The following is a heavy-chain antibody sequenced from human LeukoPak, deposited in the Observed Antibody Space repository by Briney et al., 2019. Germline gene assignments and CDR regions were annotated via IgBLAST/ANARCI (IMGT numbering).Heavy chain of an antibody. V-gene: IGHV3-21*01. J-gene: IGHJ6*03. Sequence: PGGSLRLSCAASGFTFSSYSMYWVRQAPGKGLEWVSSISSISSYIYYADSVKGRFTISRDNAKNSLYLQMNSLRAEDTAVYYCARDLYGYRYYMDVWGKGTTVTVSS. D-gene: IGHD6-13*01. CDR2: ISSISSYI. CDR1: GFTFSSYS. CDR3: ARDLYGYRYYMDV.